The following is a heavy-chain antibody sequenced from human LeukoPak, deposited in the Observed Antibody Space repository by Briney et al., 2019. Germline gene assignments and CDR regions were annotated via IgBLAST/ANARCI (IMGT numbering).Heavy chain of an antibody. CDR2: IYYSGHT. V-gene: IGHV4-39*07. J-gene: IGHJ6*03. CDR3: TRDHRSSYSSSSYYYYYYMDV. D-gene: IGHD6-13*01. CDR1: GGSISTSTYY. Sequence: SETLSLTCTVSGGSISTSTYYWGWIRQPPGKGLEWIGSIYYSGHTYYNPSLKSRVTISADTSKNQFSLNLSSVTAADTAVYYCTRDHRSSYSSSSYYYYYYMDVRGKGTTVTVSS.